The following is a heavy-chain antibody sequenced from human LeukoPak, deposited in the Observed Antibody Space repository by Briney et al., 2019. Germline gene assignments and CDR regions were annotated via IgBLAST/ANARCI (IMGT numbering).Heavy chain of an antibody. V-gene: IGHV4-34*01. J-gene: IGHJ4*02. CDR2: IYYSGST. CDR1: GGSFSGYY. D-gene: IGHD2-21*02. Sequence: PSETLSLTCAVYGGSFSGYYWSWLRQPPRTALEWTGGIYYSGSTYYNPSLKSRDTISLDTSKHQFSLKLSSVTAADTAVYYCARQFYCGGDCYYFDYWGQGTLVTVSS. CDR3: ARQFYCGGDCYYFDY.